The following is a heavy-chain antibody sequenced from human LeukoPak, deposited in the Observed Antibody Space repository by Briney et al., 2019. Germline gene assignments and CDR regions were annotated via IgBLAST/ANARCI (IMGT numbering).Heavy chain of an antibody. CDR2: INHSGST. CDR1: GGSFSGYY. CDR3: ARGRKPIDY. J-gene: IGHJ4*02. V-gene: IGHV4-34*01. Sequence: SETLSLTCAVYGGSFSGYYWSWIRQPPGKGLEWIGEINHSGSTNYNPSLKSRVTISVDTSKNQFSLELSSVTAADTAVYYCARGRKPIDYWGQGTLVTVSS.